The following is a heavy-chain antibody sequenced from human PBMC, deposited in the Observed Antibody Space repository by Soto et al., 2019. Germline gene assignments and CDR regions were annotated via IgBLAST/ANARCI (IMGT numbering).Heavy chain of an antibody. CDR3: ARGRDGDY. D-gene: IGHD6-6*01. J-gene: IGHJ4*02. Sequence: QVHLVQSGAEVKKPGASVKVSCKASGYTFTSYGITWVRQATGQGLEWMGWISAHNGNTDYAQKLQGRVIVTRDTYTSTAYMELRSLRSDDTAVYYCARGRDGDYWGQGALVTVSS. CDR1: GYTFTSYG. CDR2: ISAHNGNT. V-gene: IGHV1-18*01.